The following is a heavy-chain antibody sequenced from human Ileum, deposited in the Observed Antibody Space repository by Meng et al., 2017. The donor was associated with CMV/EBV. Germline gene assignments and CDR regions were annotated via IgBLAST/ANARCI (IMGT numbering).Heavy chain of an antibody. CDR1: GYTFTSNN. J-gene: IGHJ4*02. CDR2: IDTNTGNP. Sequence: QVHRGQSGSEWKKPGASVKVSCKTSGYTFTSNNIIWVRQAPGQGPEWMGWIDTNTGNPTYAQGFTGRFVFSLDTSVNTAYLQISSLKAEDTAVYYCARDGLSGRYFDYWGQGTLVTVSS. V-gene: IGHV7-4-1*02. D-gene: IGHD1-26*01. CDR3: ARDGLSGRYFDY.